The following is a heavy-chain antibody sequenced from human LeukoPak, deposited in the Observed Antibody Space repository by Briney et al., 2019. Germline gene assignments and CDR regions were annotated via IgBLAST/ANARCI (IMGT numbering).Heavy chain of an antibody. CDR3: ARERRNPVGYYGLDV. Sequence: AASVTVSCTASGGTFSSYAISWVRQAPGQGLEWMGGIIPMFGTANYAQKFQGRVTITADESTGTAYMELSSLRSEDTAVYYCARERRNPVGYYGLDVWGQGTTVTVSS. CDR2: IIPMFGTA. D-gene: IGHD2/OR15-2a*01. CDR1: GGTFSSYA. J-gene: IGHJ6*02. V-gene: IGHV1-69*13.